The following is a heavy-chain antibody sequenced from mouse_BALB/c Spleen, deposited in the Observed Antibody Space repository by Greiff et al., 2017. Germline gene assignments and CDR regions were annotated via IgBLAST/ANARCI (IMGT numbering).Heavy chain of an antibody. CDR2: INPSNGRT. CDR1: GYTFTSYW. CDR3: ETLRLPDY. Sequence: QVQLQQPGAELVKPGASVKLSCKASGYTFTSYWMHWVKQRPGQGLEWIGEINPSNGRTNYNEKFKSKATLTVDKSSSTAYMQLSSLTSEDSAVYYCETLRLPDYWGQGTTLTVS. D-gene: IGHD1-2*01. J-gene: IGHJ2*01. V-gene: IGHV1S81*02.